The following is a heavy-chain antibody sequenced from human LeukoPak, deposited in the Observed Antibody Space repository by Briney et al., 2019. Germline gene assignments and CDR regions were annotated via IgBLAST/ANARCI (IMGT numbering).Heavy chain of an antibody. J-gene: IGHJ6*02. CDR1: GFTFSSYA. V-gene: IGHV3-30-3*01. Sequence: GGSLRLSCAASGFTFSSYAMHWVRQAPGKGLEWVAVISYDGSNKYYADSVKGRFTISRGNPKNTLYLQMNSLRAEDTAVYYCARDVLPYYYYGMDVWGQGTTVTVSS. D-gene: IGHD3-10*01. CDR2: ISYDGSNK. CDR3: ARDVLPYYYYGMDV.